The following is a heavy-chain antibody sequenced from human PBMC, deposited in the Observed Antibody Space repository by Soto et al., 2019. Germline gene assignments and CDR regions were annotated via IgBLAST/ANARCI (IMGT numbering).Heavy chain of an antibody. D-gene: IGHD3-22*01. V-gene: IGHV5-51*01. Sequence: GESLKISCEGSGYSFTDHWIGWVRQMPGKGLEWMAIINPADSDTRYSPSFQGQVTISADKSISTAYLQWSSLKASDTAMYYCVRPDSTGYYVYWGQGTLVTVPQ. CDR1: GYSFTDHW. CDR2: INPADSDT. CDR3: VRPDSTGYYVY. J-gene: IGHJ4*02.